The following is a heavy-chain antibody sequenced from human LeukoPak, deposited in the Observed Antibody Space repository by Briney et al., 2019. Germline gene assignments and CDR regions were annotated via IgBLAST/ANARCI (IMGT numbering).Heavy chain of an antibody. CDR1: GFTFSSYA. Sequence: GGSLRLSCAASGFTFSSYAMSWVRQAPGKGLEWVSALSTSGGSTYYADSVKGRFTISRDNSKNTLYLQMDSLRAEDTAVYYCAKAASPTTRYFDYWGQGTLVTVSS. J-gene: IGHJ4*02. CDR3: AKAASPTTRYFDY. D-gene: IGHD1-26*01. CDR2: LSTSGGST. V-gene: IGHV3-23*01.